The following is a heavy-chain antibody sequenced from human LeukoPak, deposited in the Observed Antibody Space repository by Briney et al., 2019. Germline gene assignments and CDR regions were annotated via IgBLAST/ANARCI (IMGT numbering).Heavy chain of an antibody. CDR1: GYTFTSYD. D-gene: IGHD5-18*01. CDR2: MNPNSGNT. V-gene: IGHV1-8*01. J-gene: IGHJ4*02. Sequence: ASVKVSCKASGYTFTSYDINWVRQATGQGLEWMGWMNPNSGNTGYAQKFQGRVTMTRDTSTSTVYMELSSLRSEDTAVYYCARLDTASTHFDYWGQGTLVTVPS. CDR3: ARLDTASTHFDY.